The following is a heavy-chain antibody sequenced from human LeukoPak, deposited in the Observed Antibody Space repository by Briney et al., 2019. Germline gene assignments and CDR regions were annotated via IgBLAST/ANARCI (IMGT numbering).Heavy chain of an antibody. D-gene: IGHD3-3*01. V-gene: IGHV3-23*01. Sequence: PGGSLRLSCAASGFTFSSYAMSWVRQAPGKGLEWVSAISGSGGSTYYADSVKGRFTISRDNSKNTLYLQMNSLRAEDTAVYYCAKGFNYDFWSGSDYWGQGTLVTVSS. CDR2: ISGSGGST. CDR1: GFTFSSYA. J-gene: IGHJ4*02. CDR3: AKGFNYDFWSGSDY.